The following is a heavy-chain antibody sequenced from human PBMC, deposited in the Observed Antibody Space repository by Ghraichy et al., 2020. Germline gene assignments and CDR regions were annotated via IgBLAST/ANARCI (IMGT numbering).Heavy chain of an antibody. CDR2: IYYSGST. D-gene: IGHD3-22*01. V-gene: IGHV4-39*01. CDR1: GGSISSSTYY. J-gene: IGHJ4*02. Sequence: SETLSLTCTVSGGSISSSTYYWGWIRQPPGKGLEWIGSIYYSGSTYYNPSLKSRVTISVDTSKNQFSLKLSSVTAADTAVYYCARTYYYDSSGYYYRIFDFWGQGALVTVSS. CDR3: ARTYYYDSSGYYYRIFDF.